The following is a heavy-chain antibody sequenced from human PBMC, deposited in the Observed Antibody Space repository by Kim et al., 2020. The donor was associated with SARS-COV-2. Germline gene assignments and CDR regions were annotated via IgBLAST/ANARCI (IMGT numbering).Heavy chain of an antibody. CDR3: ARDQVTAIPYFDY. D-gene: IGHD2-21*02. Sequence: GGSLRLSCAASGFTFSSYWMSWVRQAPGKGLEWVANIKQDGSEKYYVDSVKGRFTISRDNAKNSLYLQMNSLRAEDTAVYYCARDQVTAIPYFDYWGQGTLVTVSS. CDR2: IKQDGSEK. J-gene: IGHJ4*02. CDR1: GFTFSSYW. V-gene: IGHV3-7*03.